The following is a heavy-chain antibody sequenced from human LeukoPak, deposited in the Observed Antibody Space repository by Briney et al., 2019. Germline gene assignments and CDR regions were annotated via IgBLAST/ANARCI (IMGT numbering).Heavy chain of an antibody. CDR1: GFTFSSYG. Sequence: GGSLRLSCAASGFTFSSYGMHWVRQAPGKGLEWVAFIRYDGSNKYYADSVKGRFTISRDNSKNTLYLQMNSLRAGDTAVYYCAIPGVPAAISYYFDYWGQGTLVTVSS. J-gene: IGHJ4*02. V-gene: IGHV3-30*02. CDR2: IRYDGSNK. D-gene: IGHD2-2*02. CDR3: AIPGVPAAISYYFDY.